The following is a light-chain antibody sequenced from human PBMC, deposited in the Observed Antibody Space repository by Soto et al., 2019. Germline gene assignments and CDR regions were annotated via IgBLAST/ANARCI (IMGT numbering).Light chain of an antibody. V-gene: IGLV2-14*01. Sequence: QSALTQPASVSGSDGQSITISCTGTTSDVGGYDHVSWYQQRPGKAPKLMLYEVSNRPSGVSNRFSGSKSGNTASLTISGLQGDDEGDYYCSSYTRSSTYVFGTGTKLTVL. CDR3: SSYTRSSTYV. CDR2: EVS. CDR1: TSDVGGYDH. J-gene: IGLJ1*01.